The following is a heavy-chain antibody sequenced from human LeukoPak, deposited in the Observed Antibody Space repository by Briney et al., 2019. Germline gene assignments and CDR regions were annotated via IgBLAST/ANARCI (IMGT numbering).Heavy chain of an antibody. CDR3: ARGAYYYGSGKIFDY. V-gene: IGHV4-59*10. Sequence: SETLSLTCAVYGGSFSGYYWSWIRQPPGKGLEWIGRIYTSGSTNYNPSLKSRVTMSVDTSKNQFSLKLSSVTAADTAVYYCARGAYYYGSGKIFDYWGQGTLVTVSS. J-gene: IGHJ4*02. CDR1: GGSFSGYY. CDR2: IYTSGST. D-gene: IGHD3-10*01.